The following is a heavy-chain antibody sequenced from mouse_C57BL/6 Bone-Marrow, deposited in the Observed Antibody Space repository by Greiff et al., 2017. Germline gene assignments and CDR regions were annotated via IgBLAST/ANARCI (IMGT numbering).Heavy chain of an antibody. CDR3: ARIYYYGSRVYYYAMDY. V-gene: IGHV1-55*01. D-gene: IGHD1-1*01. CDR2: IYPGSGST. J-gene: IGHJ4*01. Sequence: VQLQQPGAELVKPGASVKMSCKASGYTFTSYWITWVKQRPGQGLEWIGDIYPGSGSTNYNEKFKSKATLTVDTSSSTAYMQLSSLTSEDSAVXYCARIYYYGSRVYYYAMDYWGQGTSVTVSS. CDR1: GYTFTSYW.